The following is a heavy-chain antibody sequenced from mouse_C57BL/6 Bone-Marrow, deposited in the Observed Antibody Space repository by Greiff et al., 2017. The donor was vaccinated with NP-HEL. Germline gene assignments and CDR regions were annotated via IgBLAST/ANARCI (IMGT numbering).Heavy chain of an antibody. J-gene: IGHJ3*01. CDR2: IWTGGGT. V-gene: IGHV2-9-1*01. CDR1: GFSFTSYA. D-gene: IGHD2-13*01. Sequence: VKLMESGPGLVAPSPSLSITCTASGFSFTSYAISWVRQPPGQGLEWLGVIWTGGGTNYKSALKSRLSISKYNSKSQVFLKMKRLQEDDTARYYCASRDYSDPYAYWGQGTLVTVSA. CDR3: ASRDYSDPYAY.